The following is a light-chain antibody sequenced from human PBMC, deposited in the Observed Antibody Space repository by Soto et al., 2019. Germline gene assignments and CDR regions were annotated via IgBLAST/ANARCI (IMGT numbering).Light chain of an antibody. J-gene: IGKJ5*01. CDR1: QGISSY. CDR2: AAS. Sequence: DLQLTQSPSFLSASVGDRVTITCRASQGISSYLAWYQQKPGKAPKLLIYAASTLQSGVPSRFSGSGSGTEFTLTISSLQPEDFATYYCQQKITFGQGTRLEIK. CDR3: QQKIT. V-gene: IGKV1-9*01.